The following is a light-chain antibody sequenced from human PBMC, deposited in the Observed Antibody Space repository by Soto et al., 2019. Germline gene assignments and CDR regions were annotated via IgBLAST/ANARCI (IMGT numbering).Light chain of an antibody. CDR1: NIGSKS. CDR2: YDS. CDR3: QVWDISSGQVV. V-gene: IGLV3-21*01. J-gene: IGLJ3*02. Sequence: SYELTQPPSVSVAPGKTASVACGGSNIGSKSVHWYQKKAGQAPVLVMYYDSDRPSGIPERFSGSNSGNTATLTISSVEAGDEAEYYCQVWDISSGQVVFGGGTKLTVL.